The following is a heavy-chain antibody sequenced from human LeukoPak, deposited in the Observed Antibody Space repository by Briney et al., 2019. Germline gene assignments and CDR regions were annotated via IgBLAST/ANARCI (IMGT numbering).Heavy chain of an antibody. Sequence: ASVKVSCKASGYTFTSYGISWVRQAPGQGLEWMGWISAYNGNTNYAQKLQGRVTMTTDTSTSTAYMELRSLRSDDTAVYYCARHPSLQWFGELLDYYYYYMDVWGKGTTVTVSS. CDR2: ISAYNGNT. CDR1: GYTFTSYG. V-gene: IGHV1-18*01. J-gene: IGHJ6*03. CDR3: ARHPSLQWFGELLDYYYYYMDV. D-gene: IGHD3-10*01.